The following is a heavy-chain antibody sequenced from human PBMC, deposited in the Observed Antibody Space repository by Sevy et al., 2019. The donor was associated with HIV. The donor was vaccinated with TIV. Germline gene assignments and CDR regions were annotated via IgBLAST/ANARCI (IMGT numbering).Heavy chain of an antibody. CDR3: ARHWPGEDIVVEVAALAFDM. Sequence: GESLKISFKGSGYSFTSYWIGWVRQMPGKGLEWMGIIYPGDSDTRYSPSFQGQVTISADKSISTAYLQWSSLKASDTAMYYCARHWPGEDIVVEVAALAFDMWGQGTMVTVSS. J-gene: IGHJ3*02. CDR1: GYSFTSYW. D-gene: IGHD2-15*01. CDR2: IYPGDSDT. V-gene: IGHV5-51*01.